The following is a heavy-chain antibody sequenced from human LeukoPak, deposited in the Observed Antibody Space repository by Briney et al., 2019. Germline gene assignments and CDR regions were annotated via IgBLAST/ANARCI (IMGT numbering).Heavy chain of an antibody. CDR2: INHSGST. Sequence: PETLSLTCAVYGGSFSGYYSSWIRQPPGRGLEWIGEINHSGSTNNNPSLKSRVTISVDTSKNQFSLKLSSVTAADTAVYYCASLPTYDYVWGSYRYTDTSDYWGQGTLVTVSS. D-gene: IGHD3-16*02. CDR3: ASLPTYDYVWGSYRYTDTSDY. J-gene: IGHJ4*02. V-gene: IGHV4-34*01. CDR1: GGSFSGYY.